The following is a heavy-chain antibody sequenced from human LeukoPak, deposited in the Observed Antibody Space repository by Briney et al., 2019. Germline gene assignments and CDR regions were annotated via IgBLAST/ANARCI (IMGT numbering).Heavy chain of an antibody. D-gene: IGHD6-13*01. CDR2: IKQDGSAQ. CDR1: GFTVSGYW. J-gene: IGHJ2*01. V-gene: IGHV3-7*01. CDR3: ARVSAAGTGFLDL. Sequence: QSGGSLRLSCAASGFTVSGYWMSWVRQAPGKGLEWVANIKQDGSAQNYVDSVKGRLTTSRDNAKNSLFLQMNSLRVEDTALYYCARVSAAGTGFLDLWGRGTLVLVSA.